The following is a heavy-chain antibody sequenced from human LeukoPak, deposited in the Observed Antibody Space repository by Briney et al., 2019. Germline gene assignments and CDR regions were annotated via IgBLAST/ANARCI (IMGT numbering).Heavy chain of an antibody. V-gene: IGHV3-11*04. CDR3: ARDTSSAAGFDY. CDR2: ISSSGTNI. J-gene: IGHJ4*02. Sequence: GGSLRLSCAASGFTFSDYYMSWIRQAPGKGLEWVSYISSSGTNIYYADSVKGRFTISRDNSKNTLYLQMNSLRAEDTAVYYCARDTSSAAGFDYWGQGTLVTVSS. D-gene: IGHD6-13*01. CDR1: GFTFSDYY.